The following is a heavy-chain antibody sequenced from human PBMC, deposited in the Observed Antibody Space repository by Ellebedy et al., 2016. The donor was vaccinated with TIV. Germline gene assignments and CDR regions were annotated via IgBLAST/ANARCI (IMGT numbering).Heavy chain of an antibody. D-gene: IGHD6-19*01. J-gene: IGHJ4*02. CDR1: GFTSSTYE. Sequence: GESLKISCVASGFTSSTYEIHWVRQAPGKGLEWVANIKEDGSEEYYVDSVKGRFTISRDNAKNSLYLQMNSLIAEDTAVYYCPYSSGWYKFDDWGQGTLVTVSS. CDR2: IKEDGSEE. V-gene: IGHV3-7*01. CDR3: PYSSGWYKFDD.